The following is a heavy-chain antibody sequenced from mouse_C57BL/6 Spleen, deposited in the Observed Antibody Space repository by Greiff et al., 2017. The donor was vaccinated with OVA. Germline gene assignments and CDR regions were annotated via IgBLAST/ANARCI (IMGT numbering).Heavy chain of an antibody. V-gene: IGHV1-55*01. CDR2: IYPGSGST. D-gene: IGHD1-1*01. CDR3: ARYYYGSSYRYFDV. J-gene: IGHJ1*03. CDR1: GYTFTSYW. Sequence: QVQLQQPGAELVKPGASVKMSCKASGYTFTSYWITWVKQRPGQGLEWIGDIYPGSGSTNYNEKFKSKATLTVDTSSSTAYMQLSSLTSEDSAVYYCARYYYGSSYRYFDVWGTGTTVTVSS.